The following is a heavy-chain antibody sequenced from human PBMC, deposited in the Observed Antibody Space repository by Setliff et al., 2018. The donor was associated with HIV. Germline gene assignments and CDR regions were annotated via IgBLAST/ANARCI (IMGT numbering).Heavy chain of an antibody. J-gene: IGHJ4*03. D-gene: IGHD6-19*01. Sequence: SETLSLTCAVYGGSFSGYYWSWIRQPPGKGLEWIGEIIHSGSTNYNPSLKSRVTISVDTSKNQFSLKLSSVTAADTAVYYCARRSGWSLDYWGQGTMVTVSS. CDR2: IIHSGST. V-gene: IGHV4-34*12. CDR3: ARRSGWSLDY. CDR1: GGSFSGYY.